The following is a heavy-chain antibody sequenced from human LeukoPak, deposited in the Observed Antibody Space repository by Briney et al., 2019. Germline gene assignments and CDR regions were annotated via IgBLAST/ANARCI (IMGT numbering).Heavy chain of an antibody. V-gene: IGHV5-51*01. D-gene: IGHD3-16*01. J-gene: IGHJ5*02. Sequence: GESLKISFKGSGYRFTSYWIGWVRQMPRKGLEWVGIIYPGDSDTRYSPSFQRQVTISADKSISTAYLQWSSLKASDTAMYYCARQRFTTRAYAGNWFDPWGQGTLVTVSS. CDR1: GYRFTSYW. CDR3: ARQRFTTRAYAGNWFDP. CDR2: IYPGDSDT.